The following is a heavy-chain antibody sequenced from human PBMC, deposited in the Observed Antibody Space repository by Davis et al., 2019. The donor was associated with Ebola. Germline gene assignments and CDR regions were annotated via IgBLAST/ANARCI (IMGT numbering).Heavy chain of an antibody. J-gene: IGHJ6*02. CDR1: GGSFSGYY. CDR3: AGAHRRAAAVLWNYYYYGMDV. CDR2: INHSGST. Sequence: MPSETLSLTCAVYGGSFSGYYWSCIRQPPGKGLEWIGEINHSGSTNYHPSLKSRVTISVDTSKNQFSLKMSYLTAAATAVYYCAGAHRRAAAVLWNYYYYGMDVWGQGTTVTVSS. V-gene: IGHV4-34*01. D-gene: IGHD6-13*01.